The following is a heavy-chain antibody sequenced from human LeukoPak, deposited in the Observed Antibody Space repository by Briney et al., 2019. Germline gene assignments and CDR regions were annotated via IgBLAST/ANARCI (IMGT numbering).Heavy chain of an antibody. CDR2: IYPGDSDT. D-gene: IGHD6-13*01. CDR1: GYSFTSSW. Sequence: GEPLKISCTGSGYSFTSSWIGWVRQMPRKRLEWMGIIYPGDSDTRYSPSFQGQVTISADKSISTAYLQWSSLKASDTAMYYCARKYSSSWWDWGQGTLVTVSS. CDR3: ARKYSSSWWD. V-gene: IGHV5-51*01. J-gene: IGHJ4*02.